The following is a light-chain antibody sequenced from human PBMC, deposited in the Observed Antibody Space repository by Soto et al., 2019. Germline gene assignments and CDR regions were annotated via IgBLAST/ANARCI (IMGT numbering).Light chain of an antibody. CDR2: DVI. J-gene: IGLJ2*01. CDR1: SSDVGGYNY. CDR3: SSYTSSSTPL. V-gene: IGLV2-14*01. Sequence: QSALTQPASVSGSPGQSITISCTGTSSDVGGYNYVSWYQQHPGKAPKLMIYDVINRPSGVSNRFSGSKSGNTASLTISGLQAEDEADYYCSSYTSSSTPLFGGGTKLTVL.